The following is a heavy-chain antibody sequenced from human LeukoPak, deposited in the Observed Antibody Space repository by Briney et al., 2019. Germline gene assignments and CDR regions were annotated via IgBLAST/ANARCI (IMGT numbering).Heavy chain of an antibody. CDR1: GGTFSSYA. CDR3: ARGVYDILTGYYGYSWFDP. Sequence: ASVKVSCKASGGTFSSYAISWVRQAPGQGLEWMGRIIPIFGTANYAQKFQGRVTITTDESTSTAYMELSSLRSEDTAVYYCARGVYDILTGYYGYSWFDPWGQGTLVTVSS. CDR2: IIPIFGTA. J-gene: IGHJ5*02. V-gene: IGHV1-69*05. D-gene: IGHD3-9*01.